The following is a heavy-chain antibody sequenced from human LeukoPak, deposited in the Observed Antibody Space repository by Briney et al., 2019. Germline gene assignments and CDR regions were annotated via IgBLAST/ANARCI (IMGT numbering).Heavy chain of an antibody. CDR3: ARVGIAVIDY. CDR1: GFTFSSYS. Sequence: PGGSLRLSCAASGFTFSSYSMNWVRQAPGKGLEWVSYISISSSTIYYADSVKGRFTISRDNAKNSLYLQMNSLRAEDTAVYYCARVGIAVIDYWGQGTLVTVSS. V-gene: IGHV3-48*01. J-gene: IGHJ4*02. D-gene: IGHD2-21*01. CDR2: ISISSSTI.